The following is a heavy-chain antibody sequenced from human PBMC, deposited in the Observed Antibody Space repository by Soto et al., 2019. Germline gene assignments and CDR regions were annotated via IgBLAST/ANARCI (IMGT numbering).Heavy chain of an antibody. V-gene: IGHV4-59*01. CDR1: GGSISSYY. J-gene: IGHJ4*02. Sequence: PSETLSLTCTVSGGSISSYYWSWIRQPPGKGLEWIGYIYYSGSTNYNPSLKSRVTISVDTSRNQLSLKLSSVTAADTAVYYCERKGPHSTSGDYFDYWGPGTLVTVSS. D-gene: IGHD2-2*01. CDR2: IYYSGST. CDR3: ERKGPHSTSGDYFDY.